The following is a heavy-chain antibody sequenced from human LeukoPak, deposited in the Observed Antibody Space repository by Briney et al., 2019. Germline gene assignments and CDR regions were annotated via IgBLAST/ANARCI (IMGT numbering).Heavy chain of an antibody. CDR2: IYTSGST. J-gene: IGHJ6*03. V-gene: IGHV4-4*07. D-gene: IGHD1-1*01. Sequence: PSETLSLTCTVSGGSISSYYWSWIRQPAGKGLEWIGRIYTSGSTNYNPSLKSRVTISVDKSKNQFSLRLSSVTAADTAVYYCATDTTASFYYMDVWGKGTTVTVSS. CDR1: GGSISSYY. CDR3: ATDTTASFYYMDV.